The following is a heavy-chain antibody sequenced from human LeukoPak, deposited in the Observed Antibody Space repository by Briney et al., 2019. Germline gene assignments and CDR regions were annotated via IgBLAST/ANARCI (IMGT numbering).Heavy chain of an antibody. CDR3: AKVAATGGWDYYVDV. V-gene: IGHV3-20*04. Sequence: GGSLRLSCAASGFTFDDYGMSWVRQAPGKGLEWVSGINWNGGSTGYADSVKGRFTISRDNAKNSLYLQMNSLRAEDTALYYCAKVAATGGWDYYVDVWGKGTTVTISS. CDR1: GFTFDDYG. D-gene: IGHD6-19*01. J-gene: IGHJ6*03. CDR2: INWNGGST.